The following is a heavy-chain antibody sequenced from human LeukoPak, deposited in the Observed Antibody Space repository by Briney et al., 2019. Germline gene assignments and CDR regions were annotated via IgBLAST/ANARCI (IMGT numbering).Heavy chain of an antibody. CDR3: ATDRY. Sequence: GASVTVSCTASGGTFSSYAISWVRQAPGKGLEWMGGFDPEDGETIYAQKFQGRVTMTEDTSTDTAYMELSSLRSEDTAVYYCATDRYWGQGTLVTVSS. J-gene: IGHJ4*02. V-gene: IGHV1-24*01. CDR2: FDPEDGET. CDR1: GGTFSSYA.